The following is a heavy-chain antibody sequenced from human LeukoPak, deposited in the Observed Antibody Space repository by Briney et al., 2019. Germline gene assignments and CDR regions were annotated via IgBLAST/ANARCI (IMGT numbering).Heavy chain of an antibody. CDR3: ARVREEFTSGSAFDI. CDR1: GDSVSGSSAA. Sequence: SQTLSLTCAISGDSVSGSSAAWSWIRQSPSRGLEWLGRTYYRSKWYNDYAVSVKSRITINPDTSKNQFSLQLNSVTPEDTAVYFCARVREEFTSGSAFDIWGQGTMVTVSS. V-gene: IGHV6-1*01. J-gene: IGHJ3*02. CDR2: TYYRSKWYN. D-gene: IGHD1-26*01.